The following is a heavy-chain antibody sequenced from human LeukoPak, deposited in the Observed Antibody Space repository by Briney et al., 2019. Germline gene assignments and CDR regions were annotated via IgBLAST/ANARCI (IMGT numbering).Heavy chain of an antibody. CDR2: ISYDGSNK. J-gene: IGHJ3*02. V-gene: IGHV3-30*03. CDR1: GFTFSSYG. CDR3: ARGDSGSYEDDAFDI. D-gene: IGHD1-26*01. Sequence: GGSLRLSCAASGFTFSSYGMHWVRQAPGKGLEWVAVISYDGSNKYYADSVKGRFTISRDKAKNTLYLQMNSLRAEDTAVYYCARGDSGSYEDDAFDIWGQGTMVTVSS.